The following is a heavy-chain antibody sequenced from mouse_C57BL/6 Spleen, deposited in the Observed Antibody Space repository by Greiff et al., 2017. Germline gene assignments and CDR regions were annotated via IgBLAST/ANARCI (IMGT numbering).Heavy chain of an antibody. J-gene: IGHJ1*03. Sequence: EVQRAESGGGLVQPGGSLKLSCAASGIDFSRYWMSWVRRAPGKGLEWIGEINPDSSTINYAPSLKDKFIISRDNAKNTLYLQMSKVRSEDTALYYCAREGFITTVVAPGWYFGVWGTGTTVTVSS. CDR2: INPDSSTI. D-gene: IGHD1-1*01. CDR1: GIDFSRYW. CDR3: AREGFITTVVAPGWYFGV. V-gene: IGHV4-1*01.